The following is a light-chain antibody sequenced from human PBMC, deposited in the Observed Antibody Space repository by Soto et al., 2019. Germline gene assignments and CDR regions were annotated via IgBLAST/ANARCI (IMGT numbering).Light chain of an antibody. J-gene: IGKJ4*01. CDR1: QSVSSN. V-gene: IGKV3-15*01. Sequence: EIVLTQSPATLSLSPGERATLSCRASQSVSSNLAWYQQKPGQAPRLLIYGASTRASGIPARFSGSRSGTDFTLTIGRLEPEDCAVYYCQQYSDWPPLTFGGGTKVDIK. CDR2: GAS. CDR3: QQYSDWPPLT.